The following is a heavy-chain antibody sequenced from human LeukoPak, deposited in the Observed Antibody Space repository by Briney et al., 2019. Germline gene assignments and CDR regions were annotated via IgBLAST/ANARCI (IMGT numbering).Heavy chain of an antibody. Sequence: GASVKVSCKASGYTFTSYGISWVRQAPGQGLEWMGWISAYNGNTNYAQKLQGRVTMTTDTSTSTAYMELRSLRSEDTAVYYCAISREGYSSSWAVDYWGQGTLVAVSS. CDR3: AISREGYSSSWAVDY. V-gene: IGHV1-18*01. D-gene: IGHD6-13*01. CDR1: GYTFTSYG. J-gene: IGHJ4*02. CDR2: ISAYNGNT.